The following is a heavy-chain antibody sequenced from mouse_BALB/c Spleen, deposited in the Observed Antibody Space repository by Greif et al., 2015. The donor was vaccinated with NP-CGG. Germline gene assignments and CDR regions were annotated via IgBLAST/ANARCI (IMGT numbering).Heavy chain of an antibody. CDR3: NVQTARAGAMDY. Sequence: EVQLQQSGAELVRSGASVKLSCTASGFNFKDYYMHWVKQRPEQGLEWIGWIDPENGDTEYAPKFQGKATMTADTSSNTAYLQLSSLTSEDTAVYYCNVQTARAGAMDYWGQGTSVTVSS. D-gene: IGHD3-2*01. CDR1: GFNFKDYY. V-gene: IGHV14-4*02. CDR2: IDPENGDT. J-gene: IGHJ4*01.